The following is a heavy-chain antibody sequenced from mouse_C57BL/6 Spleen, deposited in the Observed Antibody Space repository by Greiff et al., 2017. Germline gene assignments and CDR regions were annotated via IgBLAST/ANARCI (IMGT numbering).Heavy chain of an antibody. J-gene: IGHJ3*01. Sequence: VQLQQSGAELVKPGASVKISCKASGYAFSSYWMNWVKQRPGKGLEWIGQIYPGDGDTNYNGKFKGKATLTADNSTSTAYMQLSSLTSEDSAVYFCARSYYSNYEGAYWGQGTLVTVSA. V-gene: IGHV1-80*01. D-gene: IGHD2-5*01. CDR2: IYPGDGDT. CDR1: GYAFSSYW. CDR3: ARSYYSNYEGAY.